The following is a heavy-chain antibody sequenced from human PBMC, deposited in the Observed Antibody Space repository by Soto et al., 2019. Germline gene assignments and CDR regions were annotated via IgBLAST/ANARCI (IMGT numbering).Heavy chain of an antibody. J-gene: IGHJ4*02. CDR3: ATVPATGTIDY. Sequence: GGSLRLSCAASGFTVSSNYMSWVRQAPGKGLEWVSVIYSGGSTYYADSVKGRFTISRDNSKNTLYLQMNSLRAEDTAVYYCATVPATGTIDYWGQGTLVTVSS. CDR1: GFTVSSNY. CDR2: IYSGGST. D-gene: IGHD2-2*01. V-gene: IGHV3-66*01.